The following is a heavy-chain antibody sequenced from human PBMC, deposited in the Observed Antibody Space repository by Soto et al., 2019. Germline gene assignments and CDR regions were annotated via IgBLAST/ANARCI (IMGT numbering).Heavy chain of an antibody. CDR3: AKDIFGTQTTGGDY. CDR1: GFTFSSYG. V-gene: IGHV3-30*18. CDR2: ISYDGNNK. D-gene: IGHD4-17*01. Sequence: QVQLVESGGGVVQPGRSLRLSCAASGFTFSSYGMHWVRQAPGKGLEWVAVISYDGNNKYYADSVKGRFTISRANTKNTRDLETNSLRAEDTAVYYGAKDIFGTQTTGGDYSGEGTLVPVTS. J-gene: IGHJ4*02.